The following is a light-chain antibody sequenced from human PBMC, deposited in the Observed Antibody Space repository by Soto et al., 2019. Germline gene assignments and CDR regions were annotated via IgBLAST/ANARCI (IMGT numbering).Light chain of an antibody. CDR3: RLYGRLSWK. CDR2: GAS. V-gene: IGKV3-20*01. J-gene: IGKJ1*01. CDR1: QNVDSNY. Sequence: TITCRASQNVDSNYLAWYQQKPGQAPRIIIFGASGRATGIPDRFSGSGCGPDFTFAISRLEPEDLAVYYWRLYGRLSWKFGRGTKVDIK.